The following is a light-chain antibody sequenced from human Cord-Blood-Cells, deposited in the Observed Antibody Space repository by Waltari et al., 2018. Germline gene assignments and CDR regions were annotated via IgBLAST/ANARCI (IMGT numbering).Light chain of an antibody. CDR2: SNN. Sequence: QSVLTHPPSASGPPAQRVTILCSGSSSTIGSTTVTAYQQLPGTAPKLLIYSNNQRPSGVPDRFSGSKSGTSASLAISGLQSEDEADYYCAAWDDSLNGVVFGGGTKLTVL. J-gene: IGLJ2*01. V-gene: IGLV1-44*01. CDR3: AAWDDSLNGVV. CDR1: SSTIGSTT.